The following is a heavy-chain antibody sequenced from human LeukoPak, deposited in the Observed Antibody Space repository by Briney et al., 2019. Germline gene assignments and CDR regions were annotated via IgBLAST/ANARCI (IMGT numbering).Heavy chain of an antibody. CDR2: ISGSGGST. J-gene: IGHJ6*02. V-gene: IGHV3-23*01. CDR1: GFTFSSYA. Sequence: GGSLRLSCAASGFTFSSYAMSWVRQAPGKGLEWVSAISGSGGSTYYADSVKGRFTISRDNSKNTLYLQMNSLRAEDTAVYYCARDPVIFYYYYGMDVWGQGTTVTVSS. D-gene: IGHD3-22*01. CDR3: ARDPVIFYYYYGMDV.